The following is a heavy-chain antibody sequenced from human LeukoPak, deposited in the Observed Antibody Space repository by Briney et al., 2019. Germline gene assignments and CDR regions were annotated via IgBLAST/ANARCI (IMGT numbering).Heavy chain of an antibody. CDR3: ARLTKNDSGTYRFGKKKRGYMDV. V-gene: IGHV4-59*12. J-gene: IGHJ6*03. D-gene: IGHD3-10*01. CDR2: IYYSGST. CDR1: GGSISSYY. Sequence: SETLSLTCTVSGGSISSYYWSWIRQPPGKGLEWIGYIYYSGSTNYKSSLKSRVTISVDTSKNQFSLKLRSVTAADTAVYYCARLTKNDSGTYRFGKKKRGYMDVWGKGTTVTISS.